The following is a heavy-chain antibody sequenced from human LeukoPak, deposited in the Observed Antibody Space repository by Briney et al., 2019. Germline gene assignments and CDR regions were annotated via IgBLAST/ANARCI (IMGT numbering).Heavy chain of an antibody. CDR2: INHIGST. D-gene: IGHD3-10*01. J-gene: IGHJ4*02. V-gene: IGHV4-34*01. Sequence: NASQTLSLTCAVYGGSFRGYYWSWIRHPPGKGLEWIGGINHIGSTNYNPSLKRRVTISVDTSKKQFSLKLSSVTAADTAVYYCAREGPMFDSGSYSKSLGYWGQGILVTVSS. CDR3: AREGPMFDSGSYSKSLGY. CDR1: GGSFRGYY.